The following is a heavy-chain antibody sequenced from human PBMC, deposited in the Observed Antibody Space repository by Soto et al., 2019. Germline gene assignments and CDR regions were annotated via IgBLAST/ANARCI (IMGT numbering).Heavy chain of an antibody. CDR1: GFTVSSNY. Sequence: EVQLVESGGGLVQPGGSLRLSCAASGFTVSSNYMSWVRQAPGKGLEWVSVIYSGGTTYYADSVKGRFTISRDNSKTTLYLQMKRLRAEDTAVYYCARNGDSSDYRGWFDPWGQGTLVTVSS. CDR3: ARNGDSSDYRGWFDP. D-gene: IGHD3-22*01. J-gene: IGHJ5*02. V-gene: IGHV3-66*01. CDR2: IYSGGTT.